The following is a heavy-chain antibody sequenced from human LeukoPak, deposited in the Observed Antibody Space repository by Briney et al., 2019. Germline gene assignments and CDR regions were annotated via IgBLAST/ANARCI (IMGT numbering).Heavy chain of an antibody. CDR1: GGSISSSSYY. Sequence: PSETLSLTCTVSGGSISSSSYYWGWIRQPPGKGLEWIGSIYYSGSTYYNPSLKSRVTISVDTSKNQFSLKLSSVTAADTAEYYCAKVPEYNSYDKGVPVHHYYYMDVWGKGTTVTVSS. CDR2: IYYSGST. D-gene: IGHD5-12*01. V-gene: IGHV4-39*07. CDR3: AKVPEYNSYDKGVPVHHYYYMDV. J-gene: IGHJ6*03.